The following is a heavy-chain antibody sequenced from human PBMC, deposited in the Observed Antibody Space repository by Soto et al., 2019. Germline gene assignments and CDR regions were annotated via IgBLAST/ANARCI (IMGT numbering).Heavy chain of an antibody. CDR1: GCTVSTKY. CDR2: MYSGGST. Sequence: EVQLVESGGGLVQPGGSLRLSCAASGCTVSTKYMSLVRQAPGKGLEWVSVMYSGGSTFYADSVRGRFTISRDNSKNTVNLQMNSLRAEDTAVYYCARDPWAADYWGQGTLVTFSS. CDR3: ARDPWAADY. V-gene: IGHV3-66*01. D-gene: IGHD3-16*01. J-gene: IGHJ4*02.